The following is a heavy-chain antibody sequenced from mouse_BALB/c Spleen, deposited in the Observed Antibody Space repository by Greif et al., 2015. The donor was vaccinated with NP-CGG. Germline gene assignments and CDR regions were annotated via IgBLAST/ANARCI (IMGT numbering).Heavy chain of an antibody. CDR3: AEGLWLRGGRDY. V-gene: IGHV1-14*01. CDR1: GYTFTSYV. Sequence: QLVESGPELVKPGASVKMSCKASGYTFTSYVMHWVKQKPGQGLEWIGYINPYNDGTKYNEKFKGKATLTSDKSSSTAYMELSSLTAEDSAVYYCAEGLWLRGGRDYWGQGTSVTVSS. D-gene: IGHD2-2*01. CDR2: INPYNDGT. J-gene: IGHJ4*01.